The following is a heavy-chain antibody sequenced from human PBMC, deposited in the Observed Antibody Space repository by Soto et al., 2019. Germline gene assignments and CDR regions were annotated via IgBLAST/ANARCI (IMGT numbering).Heavy chain of an antibody. CDR3: ARDGAFEISSSWYNDAFDI. D-gene: IGHD6-13*01. CDR2: IYYSGST. Sequence: QVQLQESGPGLVKPSETLSLTCTVSGGSISSYYWSWIRQPPGKGLEWIGYIYYSGSTNYNPSLKSRVTISVDTSKNQFSLKLSSVTAADTAVYYCARDGAFEISSSWYNDAFDIWDQGTMVTVSS. J-gene: IGHJ3*02. CDR1: GGSISSYY. V-gene: IGHV4-59*01.